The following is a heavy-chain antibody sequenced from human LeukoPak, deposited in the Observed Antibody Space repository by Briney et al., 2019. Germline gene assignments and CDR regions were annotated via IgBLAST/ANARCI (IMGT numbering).Heavy chain of an antibody. D-gene: IGHD6-6*01. Sequence: SETLSLTCTVSGVSISSYYWSWIRQPPGKGPEWIGYIYYSGSTNYNPSLKSRVTISVDTSKNQFSLKLSSVTAADTAVYYCARVKYSSSTYYYYYMDVWGKGTTVTVSS. CDR1: GVSISSYY. V-gene: IGHV4-59*01. CDR3: ARVKYSSSTYYYYYMDV. CDR2: IYYSGST. J-gene: IGHJ6*03.